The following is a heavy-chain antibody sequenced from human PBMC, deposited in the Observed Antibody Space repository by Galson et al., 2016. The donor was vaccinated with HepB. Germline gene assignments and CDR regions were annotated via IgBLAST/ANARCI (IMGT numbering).Heavy chain of an antibody. V-gene: IGHV4-4*02. D-gene: IGHD3-3*01. Sequence: SETLSLTCAVSGDSISTNNWWSWVRQPPGKGLEWIGEIYHSGITHYNPSLKSRVTISVDKSKNQFSLSLTSVTAADTAVHYCAKRITIFGGVTVAWFDPWGQGTLVTVSS. CDR2: IYHSGIT. J-gene: IGHJ5*02. CDR1: GDSISTNNW. CDR3: AKRITIFGGVTVAWFDP.